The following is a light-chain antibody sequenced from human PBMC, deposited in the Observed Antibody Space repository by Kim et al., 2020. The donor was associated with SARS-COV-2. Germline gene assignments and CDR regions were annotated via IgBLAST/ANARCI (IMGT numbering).Light chain of an antibody. CDR1: SPNIGNST. CDR3: ATTDDSLNDVV. CDR2: SNN. V-gene: IGLV1-44*01. Sequence: GHTVTLSCSVGSPNIGNSTVTWYRQLPRTAPKLVIHSNNRRSSGVSDRFSGSKSGNSASLAISGLQSDDGADYYCATTDDSLNDVVFGGGTQLTVL. J-gene: IGLJ3*02.